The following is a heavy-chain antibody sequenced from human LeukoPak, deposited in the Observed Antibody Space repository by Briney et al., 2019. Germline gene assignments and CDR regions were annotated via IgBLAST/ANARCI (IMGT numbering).Heavy chain of an antibody. V-gene: IGHV4-59*12. CDR3: ARDQSHSSSWYPNALDI. CDR2: IYYSGST. Sequence: SETLSLTCTVSGGSISSYYWSWIRQPPGKGLEWIGYIYYSGSTNYNPSLKSRVTISVDTSKNQFSLKLSSVTAADTAVYYCARDQSHSSSWYPNALDIWGQGTMVTVSS. J-gene: IGHJ3*02. D-gene: IGHD6-13*01. CDR1: GGSISSYY.